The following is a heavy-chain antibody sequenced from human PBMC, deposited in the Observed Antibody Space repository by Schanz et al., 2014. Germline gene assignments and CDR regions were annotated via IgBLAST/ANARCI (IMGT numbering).Heavy chain of an antibody. CDR1: GFTFSSYW. V-gene: IGHV3-74*01. J-gene: IGHJ6*02. CDR2: INSDGSTT. CDR3: ARDRGHFEQLALEWYYGMDV. Sequence: EVQLVESGGGFVQPGGSLRLSCAASGFTFSSYWMHWVRQAPGKGLVWVSRINSDGSTTIYADSVKGRFTISRDNAKNTLYLQMNSLRAEDTAVYYCARDRGHFEQLALEWYYGMDVWGQGTTVTVSS. D-gene: IGHD3-3*01.